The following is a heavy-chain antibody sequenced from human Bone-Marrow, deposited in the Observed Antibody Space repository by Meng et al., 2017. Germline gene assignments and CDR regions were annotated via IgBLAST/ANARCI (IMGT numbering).Heavy chain of an antibody. CDR3: ASNWLSEGLYYYYGMDV. D-gene: IGHD3-16*02. Sequence: SVKVSCKASGGTFSSYAISWVRQAPGQGLEWMGGIIPIFGTANYAQKFQGRVTITADESTSTAYMELSSLRSDDTAVYYCASNWLSEGLYYYYGMDVWGQGTTVTVSS. J-gene: IGHJ6*02. CDR1: GGTFSSYA. V-gene: IGHV1-69*13. CDR2: IIPIFGTA.